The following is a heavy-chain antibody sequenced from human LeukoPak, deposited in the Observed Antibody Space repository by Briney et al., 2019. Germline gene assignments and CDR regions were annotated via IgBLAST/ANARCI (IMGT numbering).Heavy chain of an antibody. J-gene: IGHJ4*02. CDR2: TYSGGST. Sequence: GGSLRLSCAASGFTVSSNYMSWVRQAPGKGLEWVSATYSGGSTYYADSVKGRFTISRDNSKNTLYLQMNSLRAEDTAVYYCASTMHFDFWSGYGYWGQGTLVTVSS. CDR3: ASTMHFDFWSGYGY. CDR1: GFTVSSNY. D-gene: IGHD3-3*01. V-gene: IGHV3-53*01.